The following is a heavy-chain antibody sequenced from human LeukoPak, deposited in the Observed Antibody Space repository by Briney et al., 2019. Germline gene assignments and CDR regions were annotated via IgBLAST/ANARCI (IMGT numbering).Heavy chain of an antibody. CDR3: AKYGFSYCFGTRRIPH. D-gene: IGHD2-21*01. V-gene: IGHV4-39*07. CDR1: GVSISSSYYY. CDR2: IYYSGST. Sequence: SETLSLTCAVSGVSISSSYYYWGWIRQPPGKGREWIVNIYYSGSTYYNPSLKSRVTISVDTTKNQFSLKLSPVTAADTAMYYCAKYGFSYCFGTRRIPHWGQGTLVTVSS. J-gene: IGHJ4*02.